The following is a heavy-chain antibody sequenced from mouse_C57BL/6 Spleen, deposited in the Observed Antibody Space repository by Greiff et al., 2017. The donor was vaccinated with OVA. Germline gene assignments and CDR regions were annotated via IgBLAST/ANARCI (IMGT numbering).Heavy chain of an antibody. Sequence: VQLQQSGPELVKPGASVKIPCKASGYTFTDYNMDWVKQSHGKSLEWIGDINPNNGGTIYNQKFKGKATLTVDKSSSTAYMELRSLTSEDTAVYYCARGGTGFAAWFAYWGQGTLVTVSA. V-gene: IGHV1-18*01. D-gene: IGHD4-1*01. CDR1: GYTFTDYN. J-gene: IGHJ3*01. CDR2: INPNNGGT. CDR3: ARGGTGFAAWFAY.